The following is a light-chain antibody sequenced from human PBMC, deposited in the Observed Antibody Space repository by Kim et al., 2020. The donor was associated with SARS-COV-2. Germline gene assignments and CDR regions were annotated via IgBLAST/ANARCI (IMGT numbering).Light chain of an antibody. CDR2: EVT. Sequence: GQSVTISGTGASSDVGGWNYVSWYQHHPGRAPKLMIYEVTRRPSGVPDRFSGSKSGNTASLTVSGLQAEDEADYYCSSYAGSNTVVFGTGTKVTVL. V-gene: IGLV2-8*01. CDR1: SSDVGGWNY. CDR3: SSYAGSNTVV. J-gene: IGLJ1*01.